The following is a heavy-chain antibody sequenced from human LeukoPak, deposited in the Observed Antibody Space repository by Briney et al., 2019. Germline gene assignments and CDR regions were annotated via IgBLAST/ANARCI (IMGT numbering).Heavy chain of an antibody. CDR3: ARRGSSSWMGNWFDP. CDR1: GYTFTGYY. CDR2: ISAYNGNT. J-gene: IGHJ5*02. Sequence: ASVKVSCKASGYTFTGYYMHWVRQAPGQGLEWMGWISAYNGNTNYAQKLQGRVTMTTDTSTSTAYMELSSLRSEDTAAYYCARRGSSSWMGNWFDPWGQGTLVTVSS. V-gene: IGHV1-18*04. D-gene: IGHD6-6*01.